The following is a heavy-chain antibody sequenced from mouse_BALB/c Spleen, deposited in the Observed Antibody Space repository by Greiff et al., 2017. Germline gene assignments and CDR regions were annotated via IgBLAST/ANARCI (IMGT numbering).Heavy chain of an antibody. V-gene: IGHV1-4*01. Sequence: QVQLKESGAELARPGASVKMSCKASGYTFTSYTMHWVKQRPGQGLEWIGYINPSSGYTNYNQKFKDKATLTADKSSSTAYMQLSSLTSEDSAVYYCARCHYYGPSRYFDVWGAGTTVTVSS. CDR1: GYTFTSYT. CDR2: INPSSGYT. CDR3: ARCHYYGPSRYFDV. J-gene: IGHJ1*01. D-gene: IGHD1-2*01.